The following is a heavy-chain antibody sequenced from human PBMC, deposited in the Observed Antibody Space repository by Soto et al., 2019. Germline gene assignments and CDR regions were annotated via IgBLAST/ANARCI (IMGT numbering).Heavy chain of an antibody. CDR2: MNPNSGNT. CDR1: GYTFTSYD. V-gene: IGHV1-8*01. CDR3: ARGRAAAGKILGYYYYGMDV. J-gene: IGHJ6*02. Sequence: QVQLVQSGAEVKKPGASVKVSCKASGYTFTSYDINWVRQATGQGLEWMGWMNPNSGNTGYAQKFQGRVTMTRNTSISTAYMELSSLRSEDTAVYYCARGRAAAGKILGYYYYGMDVWGQGTTVTVSS. D-gene: IGHD6-13*01.